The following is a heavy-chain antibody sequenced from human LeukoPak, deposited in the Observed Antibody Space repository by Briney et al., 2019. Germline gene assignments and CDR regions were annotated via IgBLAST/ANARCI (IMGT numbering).Heavy chain of an antibody. CDR2: IYHSGST. J-gene: IGHJ3*02. Sequence: SETLSLTCTVSGYSISSGYYWGWIRQPPGKGLEWIGSIYHSGSTYYNPSLKSRVTISVDTSKNQFSLKLSSVTAADTAVYYCASPYYYDSSGYYYVGAFDIWGQGTMVTVSS. CDR1: GYSISSGYY. D-gene: IGHD3-22*01. CDR3: ASPYYYDSSGYYYVGAFDI. V-gene: IGHV4-38-2*02.